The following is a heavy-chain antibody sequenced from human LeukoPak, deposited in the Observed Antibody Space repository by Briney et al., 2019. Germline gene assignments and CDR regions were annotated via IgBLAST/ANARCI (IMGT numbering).Heavy chain of an antibody. Sequence: PGESLRLSCDPSGFTFSSYAMRWVRHAPGKGLEWVSAIFGSGCSTYYTDAVTGRFTISRDNSKNTLYLQMNSLRAEDTDGYYCAKDSLTMIVVVTYHYFDYWGQGTLVTVSS. V-gene: IGHV3-23*01. D-gene: IGHD3-22*01. CDR3: AKDSLTMIVVVTYHYFDY. CDR2: IFGSGCST. CDR1: GFTFSSYA. J-gene: IGHJ4*02.